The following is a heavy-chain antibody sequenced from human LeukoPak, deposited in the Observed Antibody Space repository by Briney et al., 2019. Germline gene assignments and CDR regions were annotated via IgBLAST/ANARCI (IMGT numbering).Heavy chain of an antibody. CDR3: ARLRGHFAY. J-gene: IGHJ4*02. CDR2: IYYSGST. D-gene: IGHD3-3*01. CDR1: GDAISSYY. V-gene: IGHV4-59*01. Sequence: SETLSLTCTVSGDAISSYYWSWIRQPPTKGLEWIGNIYYSGSTNYNPSLKSRVTIPVDVSKNQFSLTLTSVTAADTSGCFCARLRGHFAYGGQGPLVTVSS.